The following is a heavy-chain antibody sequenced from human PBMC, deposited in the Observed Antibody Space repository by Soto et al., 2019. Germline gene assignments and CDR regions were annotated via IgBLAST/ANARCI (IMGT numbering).Heavy chain of an antibody. CDR2: MDPKTGNT. CDR1: GYSFTSYD. V-gene: IGHV1-8*01. Sequence: QVQLVQSGAEVKKPGASVKVSCRASGYSFTSYDINWVRQATGQGLEWMGWMDPKTGNTDYGQKFQGRVTMTRNTSISTAYMELSRLTSEDTAVYYCARVIGWRDYWCQGTLVTVSS. D-gene: IGHD6-19*01. CDR3: ARVIGWRDY. J-gene: IGHJ4*02.